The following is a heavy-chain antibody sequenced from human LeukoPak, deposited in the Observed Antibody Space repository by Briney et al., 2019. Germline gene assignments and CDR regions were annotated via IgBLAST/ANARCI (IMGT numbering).Heavy chain of an antibody. CDR1: GYIFTELS. Sequence: GASVKVSCKVSGYIFTELSMHWVRQAPGQGLEWMGGFNPEDGETFYAQKFQGRVTMTEDTSTDTAYMELSSLRSEDTAVYYCATDFTTMVRGANWFDPWGQGTLVTVSS. CDR2: FNPEDGET. CDR3: ATDFTTMVRGANWFDP. D-gene: IGHD3-10*01. V-gene: IGHV1-24*01. J-gene: IGHJ5*02.